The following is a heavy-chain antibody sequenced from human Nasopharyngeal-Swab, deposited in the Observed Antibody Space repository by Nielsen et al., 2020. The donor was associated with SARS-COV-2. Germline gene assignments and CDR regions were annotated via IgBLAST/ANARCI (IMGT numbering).Heavy chain of an antibody. CDR3: ARVRYYYDSHGAFDI. V-gene: IGHV1-2*04. CDR1: GSTCTGYY. Sequence: SVKDSCSDSGSTCTGYYMHWVRQAPGQGLEWMGWINPNSGGTNYAQKFQGWVTMTRDTSISTAYMELSRLRSDDTAVYYCARVRYYYDSHGAFDIWGQGTMVTVSS. J-gene: IGHJ3*02. CDR2: INPNSGGT. D-gene: IGHD3-22*01.